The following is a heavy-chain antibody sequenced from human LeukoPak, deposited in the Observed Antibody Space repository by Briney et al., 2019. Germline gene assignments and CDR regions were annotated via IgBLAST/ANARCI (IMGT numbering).Heavy chain of an antibody. V-gene: IGHV3-23*01. CDR2: ISGIGGDT. Sequence: QPGGSLRLSCAASGFTFSSYPMSWVRQAPGKGLEWVSAISGIGGDTYYAASVKGRFTISRDNSKNTLYLQMNSLRAEDTALYYCATSSGWYPKYFDYWGQGTLVTVSS. CDR3: ATSSGWYPKYFDY. CDR1: GFTFSSYP. D-gene: IGHD6-19*01. J-gene: IGHJ4*02.